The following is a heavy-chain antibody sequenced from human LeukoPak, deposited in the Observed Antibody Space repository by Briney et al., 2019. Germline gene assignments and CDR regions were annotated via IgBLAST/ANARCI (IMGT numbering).Heavy chain of an antibody. V-gene: IGHV3-33*01. CDR2: IWYDGSNK. J-gene: IGHJ6*02. D-gene: IGHD2-21*01. CDR3: ARVDWDYYYGMDV. Sequence: GGSLRLSCAASGFTFSSYGMHWVRQAPGKGLEWVAVIWYDGSNKYYADSVKGRFTISRDNSKNTLYMQMNSLRAEDTAVYYCARVDWDYYYGMDVWGQGTTVTVSS. CDR1: GFTFSSYG.